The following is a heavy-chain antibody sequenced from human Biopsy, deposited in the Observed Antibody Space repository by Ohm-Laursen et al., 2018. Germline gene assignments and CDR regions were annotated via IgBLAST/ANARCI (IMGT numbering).Heavy chain of an antibody. CDR3: ARDRGYYSDRTVPGYFDL. CDR1: GDSISSYY. D-gene: IGHD3-22*01. Sequence: TLSLTCTVSGDSISSYYWSWIRQPPGKGLQGIGYVYYTGSTDYYPSLQSRVTISVDTSKNHFSLRLRSVTPADTAIYYCARDRGYYSDRTVPGYFDLWGRGTLVTVSS. J-gene: IGHJ2*01. V-gene: IGHV4-59*01. CDR2: VYYTGST.